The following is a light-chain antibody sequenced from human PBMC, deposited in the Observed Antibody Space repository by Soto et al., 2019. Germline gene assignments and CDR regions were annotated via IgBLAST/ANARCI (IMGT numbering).Light chain of an antibody. V-gene: IGKV3-20*01. J-gene: IGKJ2*01. CDR3: QQYGGSPPYT. Sequence: VLTQSPGTLSLSPGERATISCRASQTISSSYLAWYQHKPGQAPRLLIYGASSRATGIPHGFSGSGSGTDFTRTISRLEPEDCGVYYCQQYGGSPPYTFGQGTRLEIK. CDR2: GAS. CDR1: QTISSSY.